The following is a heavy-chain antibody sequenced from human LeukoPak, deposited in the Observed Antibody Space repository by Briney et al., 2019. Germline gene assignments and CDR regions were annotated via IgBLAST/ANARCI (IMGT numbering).Heavy chain of an antibody. CDR1: GGSFSGYY. V-gene: IGHV4-34*01. CDR3: ARSEVGATTTFDY. D-gene: IGHD1-26*01. CDR2: INHSGST. J-gene: IGHJ4*02. Sequence: SETLSLTCAAYGGSFSGYYWSWIRQPPGKGLEWIGEINHSGSTNYNPSLKSRVTISVDTSKNQFSLKLSSVTAADTAVYYCARSEVGATTTFDYWGQGTLVTVSS.